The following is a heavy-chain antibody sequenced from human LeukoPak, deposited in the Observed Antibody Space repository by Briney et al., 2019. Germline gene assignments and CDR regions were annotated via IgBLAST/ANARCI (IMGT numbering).Heavy chain of an antibody. Sequence: GGSLRLSCAASGFTFSSYGMHWARQAPGKGLEWVAFIRYDGSNKYYADSVKGRFTISRDNSKNTLYLQMNSLRAEDTAVYYCAKGQWLVQNYFDYWGQGTLVTVSS. D-gene: IGHD6-19*01. CDR3: AKGQWLVQNYFDY. J-gene: IGHJ4*02. V-gene: IGHV3-30*02. CDR2: IRYDGSNK. CDR1: GFTFSSYG.